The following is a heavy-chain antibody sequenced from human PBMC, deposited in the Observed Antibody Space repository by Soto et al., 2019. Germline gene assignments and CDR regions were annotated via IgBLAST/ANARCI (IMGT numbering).Heavy chain of an antibody. J-gene: IGHJ4*02. CDR3: ARDYYYDSSGYYVPGLFDY. CDR1: GGTFSSCA. Sequence: SVKVFCKASGGTFSSCAISWVRQAPGQGLEWMGGIIPIFGTANYAQKFQGRVTITADESTSTAYMELSSLRSEDTAVYYCARDYYYDSSGYYVPGLFDYWGQGTLVTVSS. CDR2: IIPIFGTA. V-gene: IGHV1-69*13. D-gene: IGHD3-22*01.